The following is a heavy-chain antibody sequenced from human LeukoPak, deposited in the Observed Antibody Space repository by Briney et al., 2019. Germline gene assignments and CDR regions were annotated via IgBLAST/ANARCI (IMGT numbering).Heavy chain of an antibody. V-gene: IGHV1-18*01. J-gene: IGHJ5*02. Sequence: GASLKVSCKASGYTFTSFGISWVRQAPGQGLGWLGWFSAYNGNTNYAKKLQGRVTMTTDTSTSTAYMELRSLRSDDTAVYYCARDPAGRGIVATPPSSWGQGTLVTVSS. CDR3: ARDPAGRGIVATPPSS. CDR1: GYTFTSFG. D-gene: IGHD5-12*01. CDR2: FSAYNGNT.